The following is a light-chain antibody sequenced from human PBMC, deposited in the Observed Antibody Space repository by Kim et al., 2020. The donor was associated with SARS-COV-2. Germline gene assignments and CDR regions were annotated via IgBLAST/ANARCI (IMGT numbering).Light chain of an antibody. CDR2: GAS. CDR1: QSVSSNY. Sequence: EIVLTQSPGTLSLSPGERATLSCRASQSVSSNYLAWYQQKPGQAPRLLIYGASSRATGIPDRFSGSGSGTDFTLTITRLEPEDFAVYYCQQYSSSPATFGQGTKLDI. CDR3: QQYSSSPAT. J-gene: IGKJ1*01. V-gene: IGKV3-20*01.